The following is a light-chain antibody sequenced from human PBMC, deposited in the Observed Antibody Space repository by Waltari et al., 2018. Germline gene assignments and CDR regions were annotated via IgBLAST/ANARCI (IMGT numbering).Light chain of an antibody. V-gene: IGKV2-28*01. CDR2: LGS. J-gene: IGKJ2*01. CDR3: MRALHSPV. Sequence: DIVMTQSPVSLPVTPGESASISCRSSQSPLQSTGHNYLEWYLQRPGQSPQVLISLGSVRATGVPDRFSGSGSGTDFTLKISRVEAEDVGTYYCMRALHSPVFGQGTKLEIK. CDR1: QSPLQSTGHNY.